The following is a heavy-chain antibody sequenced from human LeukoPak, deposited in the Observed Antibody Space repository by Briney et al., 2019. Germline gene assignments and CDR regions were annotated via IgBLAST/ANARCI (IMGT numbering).Heavy chain of an antibody. Sequence: GGSLRLSCAASGFTFTNAWMSWVRQAPGKGLEWVGRIKSKTAGGTTDYAAPVKGRFTISRDDSQNTLYLQMNSLQAEDTAVYYCARELGEAAAGTGDFDYWGQGTLVTVSS. D-gene: IGHD6-13*01. CDR1: GFTFTNAW. CDR2: IKSKTAGGTT. CDR3: ARELGEAAAGTGDFDY. V-gene: IGHV3-15*01. J-gene: IGHJ4*02.